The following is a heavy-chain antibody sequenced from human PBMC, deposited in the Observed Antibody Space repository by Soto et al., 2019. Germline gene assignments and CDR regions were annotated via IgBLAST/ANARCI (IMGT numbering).Heavy chain of an antibody. CDR1: GGSINSRGYY. D-gene: IGHD3-9*01. CDR2: IYYSGSI. CDR3: ARQSESTGYFYGWFDP. V-gene: IGHV4-31*03. Sequence: SETLSLACTVSGGSINSRGYYWTWIRQHPGKGLEWIGNIYYSGSIHFNPSLKSRLTMLVDTSENQFSLKLTSVTAADTAVYYCARQSESTGYFYGWFDPWGQGTLVTVSS. J-gene: IGHJ5*02.